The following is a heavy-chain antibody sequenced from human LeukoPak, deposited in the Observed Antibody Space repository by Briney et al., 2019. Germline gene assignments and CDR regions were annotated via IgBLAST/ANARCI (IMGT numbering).Heavy chain of an antibody. CDR1: GGTFSSYA. Sequence: SVKVSCKASGGTFSSYAISWVRQAPGQGLEWMGGLIPIFGTANYAQKFQGRVTITADESTSTAYMELSSLRSEDTAVYYCARDRGRLRDPREPNWFDPWGQGTLVTVSS. CDR2: LIPIFGTA. CDR3: ARDRGRLRDPREPNWFDP. V-gene: IGHV1-69*13. D-gene: IGHD4-17*01. J-gene: IGHJ5*02.